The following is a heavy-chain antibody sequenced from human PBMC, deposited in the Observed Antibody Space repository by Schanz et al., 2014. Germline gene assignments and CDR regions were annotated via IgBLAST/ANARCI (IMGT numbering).Heavy chain of an antibody. Sequence: QGQLVQSGPEVKEPGASVKVSCEASRYTFNTYGLNWVRQAPGQGLEWMGWISAYTNNTNYAQKVQGRVTMTTDTSTGTAYMELRSLRSDDTAVYYCARDRRRYCSTAGCLHDNWFDPWGQGTLVIVSS. CDR3: ARDRRRYCSTAGCLHDNWFDP. J-gene: IGHJ5*02. D-gene: IGHD2-2*01. CDR1: RYTFNTYG. V-gene: IGHV1-18*01. CDR2: ISAYTNNT.